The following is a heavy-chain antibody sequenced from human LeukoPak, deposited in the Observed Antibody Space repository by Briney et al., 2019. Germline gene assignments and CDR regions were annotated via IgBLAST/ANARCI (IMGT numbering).Heavy chain of an antibody. Sequence: GGSLRLSCAASGFTFSSYGMHWVRQAPGKGLEWVAFIRYDGSNKYYADSVKGRFTISRDNSKNTLYLQVNSLRAEDTAVYYCAKDAVRVGGGFDYWGQGTLVTVSS. CDR2: IRYDGSNK. CDR3: AKDAVRVGGGFDY. V-gene: IGHV3-30*02. D-gene: IGHD2-15*01. CDR1: GFTFSSYG. J-gene: IGHJ4*02.